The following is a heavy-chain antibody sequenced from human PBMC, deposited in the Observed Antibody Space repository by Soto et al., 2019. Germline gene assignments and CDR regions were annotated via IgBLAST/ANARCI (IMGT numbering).Heavy chain of an antibody. CDR2: IYHSGST. J-gene: IGHJ4*02. V-gene: IGHV4-30-2*01. D-gene: IGHD5-18*01. CDR3: ARQSDSYGPFDY. CDR1: GDSISSGGYS. Sequence: SETLSLTCAVSGDSISSGGYSWNWIRQPPGKGLEWIGYIYHSGSTNYNPSLKSRVTISVGASKNQFSLKLSSVTAADTAVYYCARQSDSYGPFDYWGQGTLVTVSS.